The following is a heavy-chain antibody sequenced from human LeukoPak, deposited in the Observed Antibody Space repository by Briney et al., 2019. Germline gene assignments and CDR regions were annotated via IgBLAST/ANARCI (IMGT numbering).Heavy chain of an antibody. Sequence: SETLSLTCTVSGGSISSYYWSWIRQPPGKGLEWIGYIYYSGSTNYNPSLKSRVTISVDTSKNQFSLKLSSVTAADTAVYYCARLAAGSVPFDYWGQGTLVTVSS. V-gene: IGHV4-59*01. CDR1: GGSISSYY. CDR3: ARLAAGSVPFDY. J-gene: IGHJ4*02. D-gene: IGHD6-13*01. CDR2: IYYSGST.